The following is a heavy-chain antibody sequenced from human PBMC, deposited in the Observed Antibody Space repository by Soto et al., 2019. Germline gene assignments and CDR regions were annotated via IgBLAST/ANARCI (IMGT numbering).Heavy chain of an antibody. D-gene: IGHD6-13*01. V-gene: IGHV4-4*02. CDR2: VYHSGTT. CDR3: ARRYSSSWIWFDP. J-gene: IGHJ5*02. CDR1: GGSVSNNNW. Sequence: SETLSLTCAVSGGSVSNNNWWTWVRQPPGMALEWIGDVYHSGTTNYNPSLESRVTISVDTSKNQFSLKLSSVTAADTAVYYCARRYSSSWIWFDPWGQGTLVTVS.